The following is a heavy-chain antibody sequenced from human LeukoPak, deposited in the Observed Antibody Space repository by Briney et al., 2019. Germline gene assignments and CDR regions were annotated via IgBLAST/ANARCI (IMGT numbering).Heavy chain of an antibody. CDR2: IIPIFGTA. V-gene: IGHV1-69*13. Sequence: SVKVSCKASGGTFSSYAISWVRQAPGQGLEWMGGIIPIFGTANYAQKFQGRVTITADESTSTAYMELSSVRSEDTAVYYCARDGGVVPAAGSWGQGTLVTVSS. D-gene: IGHD2-2*01. CDR3: ARDGGVVPAAGS. CDR1: GGTFSSYA. J-gene: IGHJ5*02.